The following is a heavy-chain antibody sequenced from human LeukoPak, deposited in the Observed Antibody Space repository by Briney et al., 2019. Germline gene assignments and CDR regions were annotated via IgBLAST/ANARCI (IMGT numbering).Heavy chain of an antibody. CDR2: IYPGDSDT. J-gene: IGHJ4*02. Sequence: GESLKISCKGSGYSFTSYWIGWVRQMPGKGLEWMGIIYPGDSDTRYSPSFQGQVTISADKSISTAYLQWSSLKASDTAMYYCARSRGDYGDPYYFDYWGQGTLVTVSS. CDR3: ARSRGDYGDPYYFDY. V-gene: IGHV5-51*01. D-gene: IGHD4-17*01. CDR1: GYSFTSYW.